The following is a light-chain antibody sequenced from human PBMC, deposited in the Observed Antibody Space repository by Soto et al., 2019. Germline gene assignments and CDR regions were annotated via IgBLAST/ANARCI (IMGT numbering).Light chain of an antibody. CDR3: QQYNNWPGT. Sequence: EIVMTQSPGTLSVSPGERATLSCRASQSVRSKLAWYQQKPGQAPRLLIYDASTRATGIPARFSGSGSGTEFTLTISSLQSEDFAVYYCQQYNNWPGTFGQGTKVEIQ. CDR1: QSVRSK. J-gene: IGKJ1*01. CDR2: DAS. V-gene: IGKV3-15*01.